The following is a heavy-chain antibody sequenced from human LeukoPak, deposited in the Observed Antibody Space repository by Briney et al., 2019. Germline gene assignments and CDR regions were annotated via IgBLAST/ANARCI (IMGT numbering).Heavy chain of an antibody. J-gene: IGHJ6*03. CDR1: GFTFSSYA. V-gene: IGHV3-23*01. CDR3: AKDAGYSSSWYMGNYYYYYMDV. CDR2: ISGSGGST. D-gene: IGHD6-13*01. Sequence: PGGSLRLSCAASGFTFSSYAMSWVRQAPGKGLEWVSGISGSGGSTYYADSVKGRSTISRDNSKNTLSLQMNSLRAEDTAVYYCAKDAGYSSSWYMGNYYYYYMDVWGKGTTVTVSS.